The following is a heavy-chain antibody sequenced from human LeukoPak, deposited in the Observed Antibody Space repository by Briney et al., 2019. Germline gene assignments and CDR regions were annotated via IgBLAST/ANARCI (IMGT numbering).Heavy chain of an antibody. CDR1: GFTFSSYG. V-gene: IGHV3-23*01. J-gene: IGHJ4*02. Sequence: GGSLRLSCAASGFTFSSYGMSWVRQAPGKGLEWVSAISGSGGSTYYADSVKGRFTISRDSSKNTLYLQMNSLRAEDTALYYCAGRYEGSGHSYAYWGQGTLVTVSS. D-gene: IGHD3-22*01. CDR3: AGRYEGSGHSYAY. CDR2: ISGSGGST.